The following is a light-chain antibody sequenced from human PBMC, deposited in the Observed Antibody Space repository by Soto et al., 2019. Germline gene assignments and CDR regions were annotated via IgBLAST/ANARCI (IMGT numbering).Light chain of an antibody. Sequence: QSVLTQPPSVSAAPGQKVTISCSGSSSNIGNNYVSWYQQLPGTAPKLLIYDNDKRPSGIPDRFSGSKSGTSATLGTTGLQTGDEVDYYCGTWDSSLSAVVFGGGTKLTVL. CDR3: GTWDSSLSAVV. V-gene: IGLV1-51*01. CDR2: DND. CDR1: SSNIGNNY. J-gene: IGLJ3*02.